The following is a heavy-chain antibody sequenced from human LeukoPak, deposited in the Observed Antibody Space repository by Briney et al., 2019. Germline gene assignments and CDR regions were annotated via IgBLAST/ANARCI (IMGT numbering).Heavy chain of an antibody. D-gene: IGHD6-19*01. V-gene: IGHV4-39*07. CDR1: GGSISSSSYY. J-gene: IGHJ4*02. Sequence: SETLSLTCTVSGGSISSSSYYWGWIRQPPGKGLEWIGSIYYSGSTYYNPSLKSRVTISVDTSKNQFSLKLSSVTAADTAVYYCARGVRIAVAGTLDYWGQGTLVTVSS. CDR3: ARGVRIAVAGTLDY. CDR2: IYYSGST.